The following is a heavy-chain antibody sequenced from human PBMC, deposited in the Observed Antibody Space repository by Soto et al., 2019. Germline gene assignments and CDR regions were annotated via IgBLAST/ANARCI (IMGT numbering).Heavy chain of an antibody. Sequence: QVQLQESGPGLVKPSETLSLTCTVSGGSIINYYWTWIRQPPGKGLEWIGYIYYSGGTNYNPSLNSRVTISVDTSKNHVSLKLRSVTAADTAVYYCARLGXXXXXXXXXXXXXXXXXPWGQGTLVTVSS. J-gene: IGHJ5*02. CDR1: GGSIINYY. CDR2: IYYSGGT. CDR3: ARLGXXXXXXXXXXXXXXXXXP. D-gene: IGHD2-2*03. V-gene: IGHV4-59*01.